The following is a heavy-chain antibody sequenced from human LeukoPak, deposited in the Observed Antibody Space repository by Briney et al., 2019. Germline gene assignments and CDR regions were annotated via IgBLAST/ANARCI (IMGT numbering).Heavy chain of an antibody. CDR1: GFTFSSYA. CDR3: AKGPYDYVWGSYWAY. J-gene: IGHJ4*02. Sequence: GGSLRLSCAASGFTFSSYAMSWVRQAPGKGLEWVSAISGSGGSTYYADSVKGWFTISRDNSKNTLYLQMNSLRAEDTAVYYCAKGPYDYVWGSYWAYWGQGTLVTLSS. CDR2: ISGSGGST. D-gene: IGHD3-16*01. V-gene: IGHV3-23*01.